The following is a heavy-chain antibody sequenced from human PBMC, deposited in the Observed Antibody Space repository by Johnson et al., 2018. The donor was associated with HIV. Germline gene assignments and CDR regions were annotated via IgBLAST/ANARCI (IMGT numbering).Heavy chain of an antibody. CDR3: ATGYSGSRLGDTFVI. CDR2: IRYDGSNK. V-gene: IGHV3-30*02. CDR1: GFTFSSYG. Sequence: QVQLVESGGGVVQPGGSLRLSCAASGFTFSSYGMHWVRQAPGKGLEWVAFIRYDGSNKYYADSVKGRFTISRDNSKNTLYLQMNSLRAEDTAVYYCATGYSGSRLGDTFVIWGQGTMITVSS. J-gene: IGHJ3*02. D-gene: IGHD1-26*01.